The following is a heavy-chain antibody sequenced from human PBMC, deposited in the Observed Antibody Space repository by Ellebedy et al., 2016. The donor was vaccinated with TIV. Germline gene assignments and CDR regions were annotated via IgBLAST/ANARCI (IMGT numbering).Heavy chain of an antibody. V-gene: IGHV3-48*03. CDR1: VFNSYA. J-gene: IGHJ3*01. D-gene: IGHD2-2*03. CDR2: ISPSDTAK. CDR3: ARDPGYCSSTACYARADALDV. Sequence: GESLKISXEGSVFNSYAMSWVRQAPGKGLEWISYISPSDTAKYNTDSVKGRFTISRDNAKKSLYLQMNSLRAEDTAIYYCARDPGYCSSTACYARADALDVWGQGTMVTVSS.